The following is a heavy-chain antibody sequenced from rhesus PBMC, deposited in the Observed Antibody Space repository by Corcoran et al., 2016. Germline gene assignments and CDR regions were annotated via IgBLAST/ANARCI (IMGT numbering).Heavy chain of an antibody. V-gene: IGHV3-16*01. D-gene: IGHD6-31*01. CDR3: TRGGYSSGWPFDY. CDR1: GFTFSNYW. J-gene: IGHJ4*01. CDR2: ITNKADGGTA. Sequence: EVQLVESGGGLVQPGGSLRLSCAASGFTFSNYWMNWVRQAPGKGLDWVGRITNKADGGTAAYAESVKGRFTISRDDSKNTLYLQMNSLKTEDTAVYYCTRGGYSSGWPFDYWGQGVLVTVSS.